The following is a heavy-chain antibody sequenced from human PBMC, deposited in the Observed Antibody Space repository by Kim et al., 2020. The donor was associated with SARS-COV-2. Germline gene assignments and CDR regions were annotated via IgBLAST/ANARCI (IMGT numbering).Heavy chain of an antibody. CDR3: ASSESYCGGDCYSEYFQH. D-gene: IGHD2-21*02. CDR2: ISSSGSTI. CDR1: GFTFSDYY. J-gene: IGHJ1*01. Sequence: GGSLRLSCAASGFTFSDYYMSWIRQAPGKWLEWVSYISSSGSTIYYADSVKGRFTISRDNAKNSLYLQMNSLRAEDTAVYYCASSESYCGGDCYSEYFQHWGQGTLVTVSS. V-gene: IGHV3-11*04.